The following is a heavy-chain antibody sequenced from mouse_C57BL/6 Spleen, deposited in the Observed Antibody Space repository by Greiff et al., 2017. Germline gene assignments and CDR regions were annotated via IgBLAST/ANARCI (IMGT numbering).Heavy chain of an antibody. CDR2: IRSKSSNYAT. Sequence: EVQGVESGGGLVQPKGSLKLSCAASGFTFNTYAMHWVRQAPGKGLEWVARIRSKSSNYATYYADSVKDRFTISRDDSQSMLYLQMNNLKTEDTAMYYWVRYGSSCYAMYYWGQGTSVTVAS. D-gene: IGHD1-1*01. V-gene: IGHV10-3*01. J-gene: IGHJ4*01. CDR1: GFTFNTYA. CDR3: VRYGSSCYAMYY.